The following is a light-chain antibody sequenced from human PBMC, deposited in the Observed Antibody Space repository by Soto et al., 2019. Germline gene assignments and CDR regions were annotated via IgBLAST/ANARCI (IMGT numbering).Light chain of an antibody. CDR1: SGDVGGYNY. V-gene: IGLV2-14*01. CDR2: EVS. CDR3: SSYRVTSTPYV. Sequence: QSVLAQPASVSGSPGQSITISCSGTSGDVGGYNYVSWYQQYPGKAPKLILYEVSKRPSGVSNRFSGSKSGKTASLTISGLQAEDEVDYYCSSYRVTSTPYVLGTGTKV. J-gene: IGLJ1*01.